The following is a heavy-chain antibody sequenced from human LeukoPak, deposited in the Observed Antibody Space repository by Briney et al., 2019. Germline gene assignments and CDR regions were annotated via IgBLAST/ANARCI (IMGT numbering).Heavy chain of an antibody. CDR1: GFTFSSYG. CDR2: IWYDGSNK. CDR3: ARDGLDGYYYYGMDV. J-gene: IGHJ6*02. D-gene: IGHD2-2*03. Sequence: GGSLRLSCAASGFTFSSYGMHWVRQAPGKGLEWVAVIWYDGSNKYYADSVKGRFTISRDNSKNTLYLQMNSLRAEDTAVYYCARDGLDGYYYYGMDVWGQGTTVTVSS. V-gene: IGHV3-30*19.